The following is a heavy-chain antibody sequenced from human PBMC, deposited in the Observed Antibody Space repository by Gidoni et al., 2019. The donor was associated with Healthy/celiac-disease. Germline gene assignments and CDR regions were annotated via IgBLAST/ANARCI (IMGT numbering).Heavy chain of an antibody. V-gene: IGHV1-18*01. CDR1: GYTFHSYG. CDR2: ISAYNGNT. CDR3: ARDRYNWNVRDAFDN. Sequence: QVQLVQSGAAVKKPGASVMVSCKASGYTFHSYGISWVRQAPGQGLEWMGWISAYNGNTNYAQKLPGRVTMTTDTSTSTAYMELRSLRSDDTAVYYCARDRYNWNVRDAFDNWGQGTMVTVSS. D-gene: IGHD1-20*01. J-gene: IGHJ3*02.